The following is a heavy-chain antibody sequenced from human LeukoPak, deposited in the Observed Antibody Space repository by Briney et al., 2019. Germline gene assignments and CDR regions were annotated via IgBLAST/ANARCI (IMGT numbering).Heavy chain of an antibody. CDR1: GYSISSGYY. Sequence: PSETLSLTCTVSGYSISSGYYWGWIRQAPGRGLEWIGSIYHSGITYNNPSLKSRVTISVDTSKNQFSLKLSSVTAADTAVYYCARHEGKDIAAAGSYFDYWGQGTLVTVSS. CDR2: IYHSGIT. J-gene: IGHJ4*02. D-gene: IGHD6-13*01. CDR3: ARHEGKDIAAAGSYFDY. V-gene: IGHV4-38-2*02.